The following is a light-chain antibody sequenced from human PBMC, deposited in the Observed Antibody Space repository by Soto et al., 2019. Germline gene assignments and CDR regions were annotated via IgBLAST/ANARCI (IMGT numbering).Light chain of an antibody. CDR3: SSYTSSSTLYV. CDR1: ASDVGDYNY. Sequence: QSVLTQPASVSGSPGQSITISCTGTASDVGDYNYVSWYQQLPGKAPRLIIYEVSNRPSGVSNRFSGSKSGHTASLTISGLQAEDEADYYCSSYTSSSTLYVFGTGTKVTVL. J-gene: IGLJ1*01. CDR2: EVS. V-gene: IGLV2-14*01.